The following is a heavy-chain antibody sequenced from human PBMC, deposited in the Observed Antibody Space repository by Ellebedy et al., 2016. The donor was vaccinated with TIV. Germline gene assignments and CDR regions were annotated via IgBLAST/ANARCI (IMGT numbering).Heavy chain of an antibody. CDR2: INNGGRTT. CDR1: GFTFSGYA. D-gene: IGHD4-17*01. J-gene: IGHJ4*02. Sequence: GESLKISCAASGFTFSGYAMSWVRQAPGKGLEWVSGINNGGRTTSYADSVKGRFTISRDNSRSTLYLQMNSLRAEDSAVYYCAKSRTTMTTSFDYWGQGTLVTVSS. V-gene: IGHV3-23*01. CDR3: AKSRTTMTTSFDY.